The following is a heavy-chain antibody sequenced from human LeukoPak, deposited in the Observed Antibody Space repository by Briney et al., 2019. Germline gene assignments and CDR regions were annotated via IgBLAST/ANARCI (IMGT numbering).Heavy chain of an antibody. D-gene: IGHD4-17*01. CDR2: ISASGGRT. J-gene: IGHJ4*02. V-gene: IGHV3-23*01. CDR3: AKGHSDFGTGFDL. Sequence: GGSLRLSCAASGFRFSDFAMSWVRQAPGKGLECVSVISASGGRTYSAESVKDRCTISRDNSKNTLYLQMNSLTDDDTAVYYCAKGHSDFGTGFDLWGQGTLVTVS. CDR1: GFRFSDFA.